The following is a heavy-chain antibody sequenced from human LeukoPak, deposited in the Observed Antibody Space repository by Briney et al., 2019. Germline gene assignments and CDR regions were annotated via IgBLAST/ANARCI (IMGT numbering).Heavy chain of an antibody. D-gene: IGHD1-26*01. CDR1: GYTFTGYY. CDR2: INPNSGGT. V-gene: IGHV1-2*02. CDR3: ARDGGSYSGGIDY. J-gene: IGHJ4*02. Sequence: ASVKVSCKASGYTFTGYYMHWVRQAPGQGLEWMGWINPNSGGTNYAQKFQGRVTMTRDTSISTAYMELGRLRSDDTAVYYCARDGGSYSGGIDYWGQGTLVTVSS.